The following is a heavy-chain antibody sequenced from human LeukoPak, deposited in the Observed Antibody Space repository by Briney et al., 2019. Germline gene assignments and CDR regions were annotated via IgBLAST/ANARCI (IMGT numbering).Heavy chain of an antibody. Sequence: ASVKVSRKASGYTFTSYHMHWVRQAPGQGLEWMGIINPSGGTTNYAQKFRGRVTMTTDTSTSTAYMELRSLRSDDTAVYYCARDLGGQEMVRGKGWFDPWGQGTLVTVSS. CDR2: INPSGGTT. D-gene: IGHD3-10*01. J-gene: IGHJ5*02. V-gene: IGHV1-46*01. CDR3: ARDLGGQEMVRGKGWFDP. CDR1: GYTFTSYH.